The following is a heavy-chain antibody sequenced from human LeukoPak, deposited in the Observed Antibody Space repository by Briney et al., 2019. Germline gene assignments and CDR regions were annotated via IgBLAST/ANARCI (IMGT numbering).Heavy chain of an antibody. CDR1: GYTLTELP. V-gene: IGHV1-24*01. J-gene: IGHJ2*01. CDR2: FDPEDGET. CDR3: ATSASPIYTLHWYFDL. Sequence: ASMKVSCKVFGYTLTELPMHWVRQAPGKGLEWMGGFDPEDGETFYAQKFQGRASLTEDTSTDTAYMELTNLRSEDTAVYYCATSASPIYTLHWYFDLWGRGTLITVSS. D-gene: IGHD2-2*02.